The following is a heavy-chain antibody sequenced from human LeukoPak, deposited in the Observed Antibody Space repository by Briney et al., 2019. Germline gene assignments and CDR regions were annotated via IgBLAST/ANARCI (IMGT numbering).Heavy chain of an antibody. CDR2: IKQDGSEK. CDR3: ARAALYSSGWSGEVPVAFDI. V-gene: IGHV3-7*03. J-gene: IGHJ3*02. D-gene: IGHD6-19*01. CDR1: GFTFSSYW. Sequence: PGGSLRLSCAASGFTFSSYWMSWVRQAPGKGLEWVANIKQDGSEKYYVDSVKGRFTISRDNAKNSLYLQMNSLRAEDTAVYYCARAALYSSGWSGEVPVAFDIWGQGTMVTVSS.